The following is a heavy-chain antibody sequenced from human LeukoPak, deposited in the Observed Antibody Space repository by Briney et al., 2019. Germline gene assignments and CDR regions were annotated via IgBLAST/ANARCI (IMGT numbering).Heavy chain of an antibody. Sequence: GGSLRLSCAASGFTFSSYWMHWVRQAPGKGLVWVSRINSDGSSTSYADPVKGRFTISRDNAKNTLYLQMNSLRAEDTAVYYCSREETYYDFWSGNYYYYYYMDVWGKGTTVTVSS. CDR3: SREETYYDFWSGNYYYYYYMDV. CDR2: INSDGSST. J-gene: IGHJ6*03. V-gene: IGHV3-74*01. D-gene: IGHD3-3*01. CDR1: GFTFSSYW.